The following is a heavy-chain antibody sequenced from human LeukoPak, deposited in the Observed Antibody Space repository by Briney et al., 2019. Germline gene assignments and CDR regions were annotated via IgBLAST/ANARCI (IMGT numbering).Heavy chain of an antibody. Sequence: PSETLSLTCTVSGGSISSYYWSWIRQPPGKGLEWIGYIYYSGSTNYNPSLKSRVTISVDTSKNQFSLKLSSVTAADTAVYYCARGSGNYDFWSGYYSCYFDYWGQGTLVTVSS. CDR3: ARGSGNYDFWSGYYSCYFDY. CDR1: GGSISSYY. J-gene: IGHJ4*02. D-gene: IGHD3-3*01. CDR2: IYYSGST. V-gene: IGHV4-59*01.